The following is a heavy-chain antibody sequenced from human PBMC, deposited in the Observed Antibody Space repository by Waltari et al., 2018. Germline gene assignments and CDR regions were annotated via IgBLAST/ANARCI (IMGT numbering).Heavy chain of an antibody. CDR3: ARDKGDAFWYFDL. CDR2: ISSSSSYT. V-gene: IGHV3-11*06. D-gene: IGHD3-16*01. Sequence: QLVESGGGLVKPGGSLRLSCEASDFSLSDYYMSWIRQAPGRGLEWLEEISSSSSYTNYTDYVKCRLTISRNNAKNLVYLEMNNLRPEDTAVYVWARDKGDAFWYFDLWGRGTLVSVSS. CDR1: DFSLSDYY. J-gene: IGHJ2*01.